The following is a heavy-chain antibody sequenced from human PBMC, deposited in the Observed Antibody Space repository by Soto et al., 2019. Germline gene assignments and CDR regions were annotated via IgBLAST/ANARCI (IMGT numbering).Heavy chain of an antibody. CDR3: GSDEVRTGVGV. V-gene: IGHV3-7*01. D-gene: IGHD2-2*01. CDR2: IKGDGSEK. J-gene: IGHJ6*02. Sequence: EVRLVESGGGLVQPGGSLRLSCAASGFTFSDFWMSWVRQAPGKGLEWVATIKGDGSEKKYVDSVRGRFTISRDNAKNAVYLQMNSLRADDTAHYYGGSDEVRTGVGVWGQGIKVTVAS. CDR1: GFTFSDFW.